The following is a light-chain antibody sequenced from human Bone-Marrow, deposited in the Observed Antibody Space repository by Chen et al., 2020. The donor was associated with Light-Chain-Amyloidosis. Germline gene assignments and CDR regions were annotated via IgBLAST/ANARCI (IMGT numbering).Light chain of an antibody. CDR2: RDT. Sequence: SYELTQPPSVSVSPGQTARSTFSGDDLTTKYAYWYQQQPGQAPVLVIHRDTERPSGISERVSGSSSGTPATLPISGVQAEDEADYHCQSADSSGTYEVIFGGGTKLTVL. CDR3: QSADSSGTYEVI. J-gene: IGLJ2*01. V-gene: IGLV3-25*03. CDR1: DLTTKY.